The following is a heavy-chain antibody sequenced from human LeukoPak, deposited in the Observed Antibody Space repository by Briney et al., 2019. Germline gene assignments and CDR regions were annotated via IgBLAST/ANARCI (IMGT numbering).Heavy chain of an antibody. Sequence: PSETLSLTCTVSGGSFSSYYWSWIRQPPGKGLEWIGLIHYSGSINYNPSLKSRVTISADTSKNQFSLKLSAVTAADTAVYFCARVPYRSGWYSDHWGQGTLVTVSS. J-gene: IGHJ4*02. CDR1: GGSFSSYY. CDR2: IHYSGSI. D-gene: IGHD6-19*01. V-gene: IGHV4-59*01. CDR3: ARVPYRSGWYSDH.